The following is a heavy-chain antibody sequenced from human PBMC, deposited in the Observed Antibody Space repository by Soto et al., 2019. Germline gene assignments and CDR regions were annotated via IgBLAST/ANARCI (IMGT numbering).Heavy chain of an antibody. CDR3: AGYNWNYYFDP. CDR1: GGSVRDGSYY. Sequence: SETLSLTCTVSGGSVRDGSYYWAWLRQPPGKGLEWLGHIYHSGSTIYNPSLKSRVTISIDTSKTQFSLNLNSMTAADTAVYYCAGYNWNYYFDPWGQGTLVTVSS. D-gene: IGHD1-7*01. J-gene: IGHJ5*02. CDR2: IYHSGST. V-gene: IGHV4-61*01.